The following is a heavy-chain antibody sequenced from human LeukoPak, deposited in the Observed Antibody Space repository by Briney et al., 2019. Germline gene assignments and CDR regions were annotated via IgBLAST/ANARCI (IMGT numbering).Heavy chain of an antibody. V-gene: IGHV3-21*01. Sequence: PGGSLGLSCAASGFTFSSYSMNWVRQAPGKGLEWVSSISSSSSYIYYADSVKGRFTISRDNAKNSLYLQMNSLRAEDTAVYYCARALIDGNTPFDYWGQGTLVTVSS. CDR2: ISSSSSYI. CDR3: ARALIDGNTPFDY. D-gene: IGHD4-23*01. CDR1: GFTFSSYS. J-gene: IGHJ4*02.